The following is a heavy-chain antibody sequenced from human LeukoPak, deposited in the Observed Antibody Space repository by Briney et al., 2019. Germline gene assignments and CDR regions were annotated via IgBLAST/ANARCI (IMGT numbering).Heavy chain of an antibody. J-gene: IGHJ6*02. CDR2: INAYNGNT. D-gene: IGHD3-10*01. CDR1: GYTFTSYG. Sequence: ASVKVSCKASGYTFTSYGISWMRKAPGQGLEWMGWINAYNGNTNYAQKLQGRVTMTTDTSTNTAYMELRSLRSDDTAVYYCARDISEGGLWFGELTASPYYYGMDVWGQGTTVTVSS. V-gene: IGHV1-18*01. CDR3: ARDISEGGLWFGELTASPYYYGMDV.